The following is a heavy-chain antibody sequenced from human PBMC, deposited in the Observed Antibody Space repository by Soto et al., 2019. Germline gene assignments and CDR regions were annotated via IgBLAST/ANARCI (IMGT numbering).Heavy chain of an antibody. CDR2: ISGLGAGT. V-gene: IGHV3-23*01. CDR3: SSSRTGYYFDS. Sequence: EVQLLESGGGLVRPGGSLRLSCAASGFTFSTYAMTWVRQAPGKGLEWVSTISGLGAGTYYADSVKGRFTISRDNSKNTVYLQMDSLRAEDTTVYYCSSSRTGYYFDSWGQGTLVTVSS. D-gene: IGHD2-2*01. J-gene: IGHJ4*02. CDR1: GFTFSTYA.